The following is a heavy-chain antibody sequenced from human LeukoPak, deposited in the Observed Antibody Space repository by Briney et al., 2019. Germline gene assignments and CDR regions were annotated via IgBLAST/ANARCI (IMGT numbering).Heavy chain of an antibody. CDR1: GFTFTNYP. CDR2: ISGSGDAT. CDR3: AKELWEGSGYLDY. Sequence: GGSLRLSCAASGFTFTNYPMAWVRQAPGKGPEWVSAISGSGDATIYADSVKGRFTISRDNSKNTWSLQMDSLKAEDTALYYCAKELWEGSGYLDYSGQGILVTVSS. V-gene: IGHV3-23*01. J-gene: IGHJ4*02. D-gene: IGHD3-3*01.